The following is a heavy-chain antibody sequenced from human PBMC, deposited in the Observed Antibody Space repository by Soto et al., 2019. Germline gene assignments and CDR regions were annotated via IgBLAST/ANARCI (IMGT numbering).Heavy chain of an antibody. V-gene: IGHV4-59*01. CDR2: IYYSGST. D-gene: IGHD3-22*01. CDR3: AREGFDYYDSSGYFDY. Sequence: PSETLSLTCTVSGGSISSYYWSWIRQPPGKGLEWIGYIYYSGSTNYNPSLKSRVTISVDTSKNQFSLKLSSVTAADTAVYYCAREGFDYYDSSGYFDYWGQGTLVTVSS. CDR1: GGSISSYY. J-gene: IGHJ4*02.